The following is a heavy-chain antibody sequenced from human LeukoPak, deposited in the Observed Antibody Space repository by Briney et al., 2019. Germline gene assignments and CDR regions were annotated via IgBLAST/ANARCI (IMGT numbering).Heavy chain of an antibody. V-gene: IGHV3-48*01. CDR1: GFSFSSYN. D-gene: IGHD4-17*01. CDR2: ISSSSSII. CDR3: ARVSGDYAV. Sequence: PGGSLRLSCAASGFSFSSYNMNWVRQAPGKGLEWISHISSSSSIIYYAESVKGRFTVSRDNAQNSLYLQMNSLRAEDTAVYYCARVSGDYAVWGQGTMVTVSS. J-gene: IGHJ3*01.